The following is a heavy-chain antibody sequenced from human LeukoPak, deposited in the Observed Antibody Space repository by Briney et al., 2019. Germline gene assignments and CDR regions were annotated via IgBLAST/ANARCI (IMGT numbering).Heavy chain of an antibody. J-gene: IGHJ4*02. CDR1: GFTFNDYA. V-gene: IGHV3-30-3*01. Sequence: PGRSLRLSCAASGFTFNDYALYWVRQAPGKGLEWVTLISYDGYDKSYADSVKGRFTISRDNSKNTLYLQMNSLRAEDTAVYYCARVVRRHTAMVIDYFDYWGQGTLVTVSS. CDR2: ISYDGYDK. CDR3: ARVVRRHTAMVIDYFDY. D-gene: IGHD5-18*01.